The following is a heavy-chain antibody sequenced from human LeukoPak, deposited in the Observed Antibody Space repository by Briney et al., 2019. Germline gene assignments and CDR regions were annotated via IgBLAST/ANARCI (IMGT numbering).Heavy chain of an antibody. CDR3: ARGIALYYYYYMDV. CDR1: GYTFTSYD. V-gene: IGHV1-8*03. J-gene: IGHJ6*03. Sequence: ASVKVSCKASGYTFTSYDINWVRQATGQGLEWMGWMNSNSGNTGYAQKFQGRVTITRNTSISTAYMELSSLRSEDTAVYYCARGIALYYYYYMDVWGKGTTVTVSS. CDR2: MNSNSGNT.